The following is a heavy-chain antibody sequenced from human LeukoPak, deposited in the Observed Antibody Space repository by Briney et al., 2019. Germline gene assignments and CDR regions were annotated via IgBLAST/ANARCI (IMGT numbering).Heavy chain of an antibody. CDR1: GFTFSSYE. J-gene: IGHJ4*02. V-gene: IGHV3-48*03. CDR3: ARSSAYCSGGSCYSDY. Sequence: GGPLRLSCAASGFTFSSYEMNWVRQAPGKGLEWVSYISSSGSTIYYADSVKGRFTISRDNAKNSLYLQMNSLRAEDTAVYYCARSSAYCSGGSCYSDYWGQGTLVTVSS. CDR2: ISSSGSTI. D-gene: IGHD2-15*01.